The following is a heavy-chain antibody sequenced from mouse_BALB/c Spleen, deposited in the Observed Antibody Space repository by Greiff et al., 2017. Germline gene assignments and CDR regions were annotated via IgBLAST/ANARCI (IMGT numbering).Heavy chain of an antibody. CDR2: INPSTGYT. CDR1: GYTFTSYW. D-gene: IGHD1-1*01. J-gene: IGHJ4*01. CDR3: ASRALLLRSAMDY. V-gene: IGHV1-7*01. Sequence: QVHVKQSGAELAKPGASVKMSCKASGYTFTSYWMHWVKQRPGQGLEWIGYINPSTGYTEYNQKFKDKATLTADKSSSTAYMQLSSLTSEDSAVYYCASRALLLRSAMDYWGQGTSVTVSS.